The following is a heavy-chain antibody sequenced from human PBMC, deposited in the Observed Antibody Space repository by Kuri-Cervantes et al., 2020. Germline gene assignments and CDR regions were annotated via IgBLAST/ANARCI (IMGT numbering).Heavy chain of an antibody. J-gene: IGHJ6*02. D-gene: IGHD3-10*01. V-gene: IGHV1-69*13. CDR3: ARLKTSGSGSYYHYYYYYGMDV. CDR2: IIPIFGTA. CDR1: GGTFSSYA. Sequence: SVKVSCKASGGTFSSYAISWVRQAPGQGLEWMGGIIPIFGTANYAQKFQGRVTITADESTSTAYMELRSLRSDDTAVYYCARLKTSGSGSYYHYYYYYGMDVWGQGTTVTVSS.